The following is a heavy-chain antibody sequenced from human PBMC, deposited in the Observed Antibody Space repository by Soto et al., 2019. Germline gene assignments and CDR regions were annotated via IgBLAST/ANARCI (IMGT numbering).Heavy chain of an antibody. CDR1: GFSLSSDGVG. Sequence: QITLKESGPTVVKPTQTLTLTCSFSGFSLSSDGVGVGWIRQPPGKAPEWLALIYWDDDTRYSPSLKSRVTITXAXXKNRVCLAMTNMAPVDTATYYCAQSSMPFKKGFDPWGQGTLVIFSS. J-gene: IGHJ5*02. CDR2: IYWDDDT. V-gene: IGHV2-5*02. CDR3: AQSSMPFKKGFDP. D-gene: IGHD2-2*01.